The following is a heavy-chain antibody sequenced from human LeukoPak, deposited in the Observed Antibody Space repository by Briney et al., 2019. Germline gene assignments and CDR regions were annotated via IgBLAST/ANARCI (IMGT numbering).Heavy chain of an antibody. CDR1: GYTFTNYG. CDR3: ATEGGWGPTDYGDNVY. CDR2: ISPYKGNT. Sequence: GASVKVSCKASGYTFTNYGITWVRQAPGQGLEWTGWISPYKGNTNYAQKVQGRVTMTTDTSTSTVYMELRSLRSDDTAVYYCATEGGWGPTDYGDNVYWGQGTLVTVSS. J-gene: IGHJ4*02. D-gene: IGHD4-17*01. V-gene: IGHV1-18*01.